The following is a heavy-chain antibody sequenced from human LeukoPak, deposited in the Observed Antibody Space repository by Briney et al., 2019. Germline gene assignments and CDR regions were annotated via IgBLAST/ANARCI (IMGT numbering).Heavy chain of an antibody. Sequence: SVKVSCKASGYTFTGYFMHWVRQAPGQGLEWMGGIIPIFGTANYAQEFQGRVTITTDESTSTAYMELSSLRSEDTAVYYCARQTLDCGGDCYTYYFDYWGQGTLVTVSS. D-gene: IGHD2-21*02. CDR1: GYTFTGYF. CDR3: ARQTLDCGGDCYTYYFDY. V-gene: IGHV1-69*05. CDR2: IIPIFGTA. J-gene: IGHJ4*02.